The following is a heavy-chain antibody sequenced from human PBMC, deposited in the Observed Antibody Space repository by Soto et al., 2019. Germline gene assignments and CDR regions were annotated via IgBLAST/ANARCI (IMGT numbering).Heavy chain of an antibody. J-gene: IGHJ4*02. CDR3: AREYSSSSVDY. CDR1: GFTFSSYG. D-gene: IGHD6-6*01. CDR2: IWYDGSNK. Sequence: GGSLRLSCAASGFTFSSYGMHWVRQAPGKGLEWVAVIWYDGSNKYYADSVKGRFTNSRDNSKNTLYLQMNSLRAEDTAVYYCAREYSSSSVDYWGQGTLVTVSS. V-gene: IGHV3-33*01.